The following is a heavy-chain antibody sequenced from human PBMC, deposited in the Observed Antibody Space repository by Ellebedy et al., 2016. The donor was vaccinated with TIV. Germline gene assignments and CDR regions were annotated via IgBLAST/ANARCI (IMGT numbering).Heavy chain of an antibody. CDR1: GFTFRTDA. J-gene: IGHJ2*01. Sequence: GGSLRLSXAASGFTFRTDAMTWVRQAPGKELEWVSAISGSGGSTYYADSVKGRFIISRDNSKNMLFLQMNSLRAEDTAVYYCAKSVGIVGAKSYWYFDLWGRGTLVTVSS. V-gene: IGHV3-23*01. CDR3: AKSVGIVGAKSYWYFDL. CDR2: ISGSGGST. D-gene: IGHD1-26*01.